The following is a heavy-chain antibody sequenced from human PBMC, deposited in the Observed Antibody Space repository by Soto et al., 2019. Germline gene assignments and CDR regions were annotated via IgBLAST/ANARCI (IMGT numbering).Heavy chain of an antibody. J-gene: IGHJ5*02. V-gene: IGHV4-39*01. CDR1: GGSISSSYYY. D-gene: IGHD2-2*02. CDR2: IYYSGNT. CDR3: ARHGGGLVVVQVGIRRFDP. Sequence: PSETLSLTCTVSGGSISSSYYYWGWIRQPPGKGLEWIGSIYYSGNTYYNPSLKSRVTISVNTSKNQFSLTVTSVTAADTAVYYCARHGGGLVVVQVGIRRFDPCGQGTLLTVSS.